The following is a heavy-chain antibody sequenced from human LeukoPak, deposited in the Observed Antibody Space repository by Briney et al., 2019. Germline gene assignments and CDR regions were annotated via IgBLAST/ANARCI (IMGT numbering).Heavy chain of an antibody. J-gene: IGHJ4*02. CDR1: GFTFSSYA. V-gene: IGHV3-30*04. Sequence: PGGSLRLSCAASGFTFSSYAMHWVRQAPGKGLEWVAVISYDGSNKYYADSVKGRFTISRDNSKNTLYLQMNSLRAEDTAVYYCARDEDYEAPRDYWGQGTLVTVSS. CDR3: ARDEDYEAPRDY. CDR2: ISYDGSNK. D-gene: IGHD4-17*01.